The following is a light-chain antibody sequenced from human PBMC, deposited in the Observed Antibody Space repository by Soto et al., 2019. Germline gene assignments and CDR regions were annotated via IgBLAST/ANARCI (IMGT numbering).Light chain of an antibody. J-gene: IGKJ2*01. CDR1: QSVNSRY. Sequence: EIVLTQSPGTLSLSPGERGTLSCRASQSVNSRYVAWYQQKPGQAPRLLIYGASSRATGVPDRFSGSGSGTEFTLIISRLEPEDLAVYFCQLYGASPPYTFGQGTKLEIK. CDR2: GAS. CDR3: QLYGASPPYT. V-gene: IGKV3-20*01.